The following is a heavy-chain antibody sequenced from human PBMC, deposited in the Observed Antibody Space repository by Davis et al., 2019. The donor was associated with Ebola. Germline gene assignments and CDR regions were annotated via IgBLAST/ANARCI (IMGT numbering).Heavy chain of an antibody. J-gene: IGHJ4*02. D-gene: IGHD3-10*01. CDR1: GFTFSSYG. V-gene: IGHV3-30*02. Sequence: PGGSLRLSCAASGFTFSSYGMHWVRQAPGKGLEWVAFIRYDGSNKYYADSVKGRFTISRDNSKNTLYLQMNSLRAEDTAVYYCAKSPPWITMVRGVKGYWGQGTLVTVSS. CDR3: AKSPPWITMVRGVKGY. CDR2: IRYDGSNK.